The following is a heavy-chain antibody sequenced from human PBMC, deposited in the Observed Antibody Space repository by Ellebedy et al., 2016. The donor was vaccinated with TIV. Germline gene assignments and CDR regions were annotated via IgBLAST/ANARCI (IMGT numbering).Heavy chain of an antibody. V-gene: IGHV1-46*01. J-gene: IGHJ5*02. Sequence: ASVKVSCKASGYRFTSYFMDWVRQAPGEGLEWMGLINPSGGSTTYAQKFQGRVTMTSDRATGTVYMEVSSLRSEDTAVYFCVRDFSGPDDLWGQGTLVTVSS. CDR1: GYRFTSYF. D-gene: IGHD3-10*01. CDR3: VRDFSGPDDL. CDR2: INPSGGST.